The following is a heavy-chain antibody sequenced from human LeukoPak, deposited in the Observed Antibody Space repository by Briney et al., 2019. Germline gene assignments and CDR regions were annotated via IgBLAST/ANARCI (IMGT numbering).Heavy chain of an antibody. D-gene: IGHD3-22*01. CDR3: ARDRSIGYFDY. Sequence: PSETLSLTCTVSGGSISSGGYYWSWIRQHPGKGLEWIGYIYYSGSTYYNPSLKSRVTISVDTSKNQFSLKLSSVTAADTAVYYRARDRSIGYFDYWGQGTLVTVSS. CDR2: IYYSGST. J-gene: IGHJ4*02. V-gene: IGHV4-31*03. CDR1: GGSISSGGYY.